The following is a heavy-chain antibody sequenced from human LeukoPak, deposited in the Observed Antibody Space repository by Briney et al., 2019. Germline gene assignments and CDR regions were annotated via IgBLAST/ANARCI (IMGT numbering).Heavy chain of an antibody. D-gene: IGHD2-2*02. Sequence: PSETLSLTCTVSGGSISSYYWSWIRQPPGKGLEWIGYIYYSGSTNYNPSLKSRVTISVDTSKNQFSLKLSSVTAADTAVYYCARGRVVVPAAIREGYYFDYWGQGTLVTVSS. V-gene: IGHV4-59*12. J-gene: IGHJ4*02. CDR2: IYYSGST. CDR3: ARGRVVVPAAIREGYYFDY. CDR1: GGSISSYY.